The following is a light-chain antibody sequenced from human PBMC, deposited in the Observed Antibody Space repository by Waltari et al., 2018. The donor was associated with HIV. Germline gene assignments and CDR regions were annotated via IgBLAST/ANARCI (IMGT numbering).Light chain of an antibody. V-gene: IGLV8-61*01. J-gene: IGLJ3*02. CDR3: LLYVGTGIWV. CDR2: DTN. CDR1: SGSVSSRYY. Sequence: QTVVTQEPSFSVSPGGTVTLTCGLSSGSVSSRYYPSWYQKTPGLPPSILIYDTNTRSSGVPDRFSGSILGNKAALTITGAQSDDESDYYCLLYVGTGIWVFGGGTKVTVL.